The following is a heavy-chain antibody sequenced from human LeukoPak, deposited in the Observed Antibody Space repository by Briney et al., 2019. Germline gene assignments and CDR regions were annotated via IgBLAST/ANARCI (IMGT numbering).Heavy chain of an antibody. V-gene: IGHV3-23*01. D-gene: IGHD2-15*01. CDR1: GFTFSSYA. CDR3: AKFRGYCSGASCYFDY. Sequence: GGSLRLSCAASGFTFSSYAMSWVRQAPGKGLEWVSTISGNTVSTYYADSVKGRFTISRDNSKNTFYLQMHSLRAEDTAVYYCAKFRGYCSGASCYFDYWGQGTLVTVSS. CDR2: ISGNTVST. J-gene: IGHJ4*02.